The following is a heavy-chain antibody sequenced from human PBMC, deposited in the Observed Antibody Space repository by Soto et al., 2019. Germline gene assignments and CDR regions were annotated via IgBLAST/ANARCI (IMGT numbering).Heavy chain of an antibody. J-gene: IGHJ4*02. CDR2: IFPYTGDT. CDR1: AYAFNTYA. CDR3: ARGCFSSSWRLDY. Sequence: QVQLVQSGAEARKPGASVRVSCKTSAYAFNTYAINWVRQAPGQGLEWMGSIFPYTGDTHYAQNFQGRFTMTKDTSTNTVYMDLTGLKSDDSAVYFCARGCFSSSWRLDYWGQGTLVIVSS. D-gene: IGHD6-13*01. V-gene: IGHV1-18*04.